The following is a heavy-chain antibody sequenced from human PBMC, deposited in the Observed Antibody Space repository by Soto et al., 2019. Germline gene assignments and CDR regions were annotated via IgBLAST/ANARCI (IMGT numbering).Heavy chain of an antibody. J-gene: IGHJ6*02. CDR1: GFTFSSYA. CDR2: ISGSGGST. CDR3: AKSRSSSPRGYYYYGMDV. Sequence: EVQLLESGGGLVQPGGSLRLSCAASGFTFSSYAMSWVRQAPGKGLEWVSAISGSGGSTYYADSVKGRFTISRDNSKNTRYLQMNSLRAEDTAVYYCAKSRSSSPRGYYYYGMDVWGQGTTVTVSS. V-gene: IGHV3-23*01. D-gene: IGHD6-6*01.